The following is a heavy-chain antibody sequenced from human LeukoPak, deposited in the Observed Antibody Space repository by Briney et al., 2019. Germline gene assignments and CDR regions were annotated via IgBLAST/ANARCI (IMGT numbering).Heavy chain of an antibody. CDR2: IIPIFGTA. CDR1: GGTFSSYA. D-gene: IGHD2-21*02. V-gene: IGHV1-69*13. CDR3: AREEREYCGGDCNDAFDI. J-gene: IGHJ3*02. Sequence: SVKVSCKASGGTFSSYAISWVRQAPGQGLEWMGGIIPIFGTANYAQKFQGRVTITADESTSTAYMELSSLRSEDTAVYYCAREEREYCGGDCNDAFDIWGEGTMVTVSS.